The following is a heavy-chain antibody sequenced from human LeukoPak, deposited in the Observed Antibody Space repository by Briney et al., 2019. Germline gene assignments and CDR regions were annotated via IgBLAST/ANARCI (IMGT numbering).Heavy chain of an antibody. Sequence: GGSLRLSCAASGFIFSSYEMNWVRQAPGKGLEWVSYILSGTTIYYADSVKGRFTISRDNAENSLYLQMNSLRAEDTGVYYCVRDGQFDYWGQGTLVTVSS. CDR1: GFIFSSYE. CDR2: ILSGTTI. V-gene: IGHV3-48*03. J-gene: IGHJ4*02. CDR3: VRDGQFDY.